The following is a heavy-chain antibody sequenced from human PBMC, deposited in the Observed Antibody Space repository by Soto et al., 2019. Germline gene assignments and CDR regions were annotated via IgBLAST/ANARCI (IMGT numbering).Heavy chain of an antibody. J-gene: IGHJ4*02. Sequence: EVQMLESGGDLIQPGGSLRLSCAASECPSRTYDMSWVRPAPGKGLEWVSVIGNWGHATYYADSVRGRFTISKEDSKITLYVQMNSRKAEDTAVYYWATVTWSGERCWGRGTLVTVSS. D-gene: IGHD3-10*01. CDR3: ATVTWSGERC. V-gene: IGHV3-23*01. CDR2: IGNWGHAT. CDR1: ECPSRTYD.